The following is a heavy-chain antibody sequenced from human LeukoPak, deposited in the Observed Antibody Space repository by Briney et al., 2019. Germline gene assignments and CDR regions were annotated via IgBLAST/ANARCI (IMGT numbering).Heavy chain of an antibody. CDR3: ARGSGYVLDY. J-gene: IGHJ4*02. D-gene: IGHD2-15*01. Sequence: GGSLRLSCAASGFSFSAFEMNWVRQAPGKGLEWISHISTGGRTIYYADSVKGRFTISRDNAKNSLYLQMNSLRGGDTGVYYCARGSGYVLDYWTQGTLVTVSS. V-gene: IGHV3-48*03. CDR1: GFSFSAFE. CDR2: ISTGGRTI.